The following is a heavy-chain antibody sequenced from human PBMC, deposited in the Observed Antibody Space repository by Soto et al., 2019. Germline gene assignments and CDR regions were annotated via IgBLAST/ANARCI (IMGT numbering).Heavy chain of an antibody. J-gene: IGHJ4*02. CDR1: GGSITTGGYY. Sequence: SETLSLTCTVSGGSITTGGYYWSWIRHLPGKGLEWIGHRYYSESTYYNPSLKSRVSISLATSKNQFPLKLSFVTAADTAMYYCARTKCSGGSCYSWSLDYCGRGPTVTVSS. CDR3: ARTKCSGGSCYSWSLDY. D-gene: IGHD2-15*01. V-gene: IGHV4-31*03. CDR2: RYYSEST.